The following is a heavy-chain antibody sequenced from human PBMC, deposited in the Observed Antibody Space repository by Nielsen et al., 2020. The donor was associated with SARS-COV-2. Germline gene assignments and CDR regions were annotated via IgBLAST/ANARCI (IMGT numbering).Heavy chain of an antibody. Sequence: GGSLRLSCAASGFTFSDYYMSWIRQAPGKGLEWVSYISSSSSYTNYADSVKGRFTISRDNAKNSLYLQMNSLRAEDTAVYYCARGSGRELVRAFDIWGQGTMVTVSS. D-gene: IGHD6-13*01. V-gene: IGHV3-11*05. CDR2: ISSSSSYT. CDR3: ARGSGRELVRAFDI. CDR1: GFTFSDYY. J-gene: IGHJ3*02.